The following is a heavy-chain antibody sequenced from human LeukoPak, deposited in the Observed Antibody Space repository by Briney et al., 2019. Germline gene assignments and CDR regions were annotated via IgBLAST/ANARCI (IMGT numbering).Heavy chain of an antibody. CDR1: GFSFSSYN. CDR3: ARDPYSGTYGDTYYYYMDV. D-gene: IGHD1-26*01. J-gene: IGHJ6*03. V-gene: IGHV3-21*01. Sequence: GGSLRLSCAASGFSFSSYNMNWVSQTPGKGLEWVSSITSSSTYTFYADSVKGRFTISRDNARNSLYLQMNSLRAEDTAVYYCARDPYSGTYGDTYYYYMDVWGKGTTVTISS. CDR2: ITSSSTYT.